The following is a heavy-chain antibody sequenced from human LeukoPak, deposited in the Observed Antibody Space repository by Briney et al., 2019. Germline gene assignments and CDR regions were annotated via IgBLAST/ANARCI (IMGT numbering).Heavy chain of an antibody. V-gene: IGHV4-4*07. CDR1: GGSISSFY. CDR2: IYTSGST. J-gene: IGHJ6*03. D-gene: IGHD3-10*01. Sequence: SETLSLTCSVSGGSISSFYWSWVRQPAGKGLEWIGRIYTSGSTNYNPSLKSRVTMSVDTSKNQFSLKLSSVTAADTAVYYCARAVGPGSFQTYYYYIDVWGKGTTVTISS. CDR3: ARAVGPGSFQTYYYYIDV.